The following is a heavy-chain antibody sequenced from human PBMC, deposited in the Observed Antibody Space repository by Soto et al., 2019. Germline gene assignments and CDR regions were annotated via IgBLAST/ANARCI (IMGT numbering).Heavy chain of an antibody. CDR1: GGSVTNSSYY. J-gene: IGHJ4*02. CDR3: VSQRTTVLTQAYFDY. V-gene: IGHV4-39*01. D-gene: IGHD4-17*01. Sequence: SETLSLTCTVSGGSVTNSSYYLGWIRHSPGKGLEWIGSVYYRWRSYSKSSVKSRVTISVDTSKNQFSLNFNSVTASDTALYYCVSQRTTVLTQAYFDYWGPGALVTVS. CDR2: VYYRWRS.